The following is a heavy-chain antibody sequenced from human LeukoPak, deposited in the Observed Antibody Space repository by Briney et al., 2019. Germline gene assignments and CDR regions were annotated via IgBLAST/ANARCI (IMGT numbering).Heavy chain of an antibody. CDR1: GFTFSSYS. J-gene: IGHJ6*03. CDR3: ARAGRPVIYYYYMDV. V-gene: IGHV3-21*01. CDR2: ISSSSSYI. D-gene: IGHD6-6*01. Sequence: PGGSLRLSCAASGFTFSSYSMNWVRQAPGKGLEWVSSISSSSSYIYYADSVKGRFTISRDNAKNSLYLQMNSLRAEDTAVYYCARAGRPVIYYYYMDVWGKGTTVTVSS.